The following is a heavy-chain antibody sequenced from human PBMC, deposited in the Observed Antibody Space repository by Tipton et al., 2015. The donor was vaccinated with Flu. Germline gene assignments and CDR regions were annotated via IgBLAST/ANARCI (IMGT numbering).Heavy chain of an antibody. J-gene: IGHJ4*02. CDR3: AALPGGSYTYYFDY. CDR1: GYTFTGYY. V-gene: IGHV1-2*06. Sequence: QLVQSGAEVKKPGASEKDSCKASGYTFTGYYMHWVRQAPGQGLEWTGRINPNSGGTNYAQKFQGRVTMTRDTSISTAYMELSRLRSDDTAVYYCAALPGGSYTYYFDYWGQGTLVTVSS. D-gene: IGHD1-26*01. CDR2: INPNSGGT.